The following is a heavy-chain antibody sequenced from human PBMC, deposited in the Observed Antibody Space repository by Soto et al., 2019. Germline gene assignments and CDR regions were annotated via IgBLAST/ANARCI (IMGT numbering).Heavy chain of an antibody. J-gene: IGHJ4*02. CDR2: ISAYKGNT. V-gene: IGHV1-18*01. D-gene: IGHD3-3*01. CDR1: GYTFTSYG. CDR3: ARGLDRVTIFGVVISGFDY. Sequence: QVQLVQSGAEVKKPGASVKVSCKASGYTFTSYGITWVRQAPGQGLEWMGWISAYKGNTNYAQKLQGRVTMTTDTSMSTAYMERRSLRSYGTAVYYCARGLDRVTIFGVVISGFDYWGRGALVTVSS.